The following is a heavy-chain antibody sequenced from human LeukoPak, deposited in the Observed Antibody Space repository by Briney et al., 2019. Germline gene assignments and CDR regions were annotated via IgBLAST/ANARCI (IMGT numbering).Heavy chain of an antibody. CDR3: ARDLPPGSHMDV. CDR1: GGSISSYY. V-gene: IGHV4-38-2*02. J-gene: IGHJ6*03. CDR2: IYHSGST. D-gene: IGHD2-15*01. Sequence: KSSETLSLTCTVSGGSISSYYWSWIRQPPGKGLEWIGSIYHSGSTYYNPSLKSRVTISVDTSKNQFSLKLSSVTAADTAVYYCARDLPPGSHMDVWGKGTTVTVSS.